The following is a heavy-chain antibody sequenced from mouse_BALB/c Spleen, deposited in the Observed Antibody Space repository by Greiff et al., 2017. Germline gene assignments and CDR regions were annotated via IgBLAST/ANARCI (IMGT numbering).Heavy chain of an antibody. V-gene: IGHV1-80*01. CDR2: IYPGDGDT. D-gene: IGHD1-2*01. CDR1: GYAFSSYW. J-gene: IGHJ2*01. Sequence: QVQLKESGAELVRPGSSVKISCKASGYAFSSYWMNWVKQRPGQGLEWIGQIYPGDGDTNYNGKFKGKATLTADKSSSTAYMQLSSLTSEDSAVYYCARATTASWGQGTTLTVSS. CDR3: ARATTAS.